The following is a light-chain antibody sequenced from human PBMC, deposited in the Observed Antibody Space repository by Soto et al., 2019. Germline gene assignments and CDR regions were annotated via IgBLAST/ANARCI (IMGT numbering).Light chain of an antibody. CDR3: QQYNSYWT. CDR1: QSISSW. CDR2: KAS. Sequence: DIQMTQSPSTLSASVGDRVTITCRASQSISSWLAWYQQKPGKAPKLLIYKASSLESGVPSRFSGSGSGTEFTLTISCLQPDDFATYYCQQYNSYWTFGQGTKVEIE. J-gene: IGKJ1*01. V-gene: IGKV1-5*03.